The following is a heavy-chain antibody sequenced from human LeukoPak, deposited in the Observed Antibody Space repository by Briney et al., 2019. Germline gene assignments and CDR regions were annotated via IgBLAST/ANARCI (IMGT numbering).Heavy chain of an antibody. Sequence: SETLSLTCTVSGGPISSGDYYWSWIRQPPGKGLEWIGYIFYSGSTFYNPSLQSRVTISVDTSKNQFSLKLSSVTAADTAVYFCAREIVDDYGDYVYYYGMDVWGQGTTVTVSS. J-gene: IGHJ6*02. V-gene: IGHV4-30-4*01. CDR3: AREIVDDYGDYVYYYGMDV. CDR1: GGPISSGDYY. D-gene: IGHD4-17*01. CDR2: IFYSGST.